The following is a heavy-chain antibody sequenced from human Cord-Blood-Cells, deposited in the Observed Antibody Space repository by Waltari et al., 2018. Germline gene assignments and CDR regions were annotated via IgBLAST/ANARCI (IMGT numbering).Heavy chain of an antibody. Sequence: EVQLVESGGGLVKPGGSLRLCCSASGVHFSSKCRNWVRQAPGKGLGWVSSISSSSSYIYYADSVKGRFTISRDNAKNSLYLQMNSLRAEDTAVYYCAREHCSSTSCYIDYWGQGTLVTVSS. J-gene: IGHJ4*02. CDR3: AREHCSSTSCYIDY. V-gene: IGHV3-21*01. CDR2: ISSSSSYI. CDR1: GVHFSSKC. D-gene: IGHD2-2*02.